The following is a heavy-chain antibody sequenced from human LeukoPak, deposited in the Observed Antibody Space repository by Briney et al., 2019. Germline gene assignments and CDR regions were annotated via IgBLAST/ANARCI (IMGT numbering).Heavy chain of an antibody. Sequence: GGSLRLSCQASGFNFNVYSINWVRQAPGQGLEWVSYINVPSTTIYYADSVKGRFTISRDNAKNSVYLQMSSLRAEDTAVYYCARDAGWLRWGQGTMVTVSS. V-gene: IGHV3-48*04. D-gene: IGHD5-12*01. CDR3: ARDAGWLR. CDR2: INVPSTTI. CDR1: GFNFNVYS. J-gene: IGHJ3*01.